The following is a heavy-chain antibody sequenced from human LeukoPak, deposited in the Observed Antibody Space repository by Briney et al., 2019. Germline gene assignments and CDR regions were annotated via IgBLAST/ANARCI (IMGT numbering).Heavy chain of an antibody. J-gene: IGHJ3*02. CDR3: ARGHSGSPSFDI. CDR2: IIPIFGTA. Sequence: SVKVSCEASGGTFSSYAISWVRQAPGQGLEWMGRIIPIFGTANYAQKFQGRVTITTGESTSTAYMELSSLRSEDTAVYYCARGHSGSPSFDIWGQGTMVTVSS. D-gene: IGHD1-26*01. V-gene: IGHV1-69*05. CDR1: GGTFSSYA.